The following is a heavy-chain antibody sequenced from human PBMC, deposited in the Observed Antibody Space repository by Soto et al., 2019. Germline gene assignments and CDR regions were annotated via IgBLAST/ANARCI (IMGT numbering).Heavy chain of an antibody. D-gene: IGHD3-10*01. V-gene: IGHV1-8*01. CDR3: ARGGWFGELLAFDP. CDR1: GYTFTSYD. CDR2: MNPNSGNT. J-gene: IGHJ5*02. Sequence: QVQLVQSGAEVKKPGASVKVSCKASGYTFTSYDINWVRQATGQGLEWMGWMNPNSGNTGYAQKFQGSVTXXRXTXXSTAYMERSSLRSEDTAVYYCARGGWFGELLAFDPWGQGTLVTVSS.